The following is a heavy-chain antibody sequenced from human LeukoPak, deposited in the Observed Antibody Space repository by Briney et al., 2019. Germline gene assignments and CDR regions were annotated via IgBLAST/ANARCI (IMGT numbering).Heavy chain of an antibody. CDR2: IYYSGST. Sequence: SETLSLTCTVSGGSISSRDYYWGWIRQPPGKGLEWIGNIYYSGSTYYNPSLKSRVTISVDTSKNQFSLKLISVTAADTAVYYCASRKLGNDYWGQGTLVTVSS. J-gene: IGHJ4*02. CDR3: ASRKLGNDY. CDR1: GGSISSRDYY. D-gene: IGHD7-27*01. V-gene: IGHV4-39*07.